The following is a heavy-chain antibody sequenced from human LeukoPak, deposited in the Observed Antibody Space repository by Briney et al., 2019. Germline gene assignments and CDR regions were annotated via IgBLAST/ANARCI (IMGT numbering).Heavy chain of an antibody. Sequence: SQTLSLTCTVSGGSISSGGYYWSWIRQHPGKGLEWIGYIYYSGSTYYNPSLKSRVTISVDTSKNQFSLKLSSVTAADTAVYYCARDREDVGGNYLPHYWGQGTLVTVSS. V-gene: IGHV4-31*03. D-gene: IGHD3-22*01. CDR2: IYYSGST. CDR3: ARDREDVGGNYLPHY. CDR1: GGSISSGGYY. J-gene: IGHJ4*02.